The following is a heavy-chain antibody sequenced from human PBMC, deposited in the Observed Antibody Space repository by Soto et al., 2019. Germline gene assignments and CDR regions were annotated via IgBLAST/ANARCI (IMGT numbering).Heavy chain of an antibody. CDR1: GFTFDDYA. D-gene: IGHD5-12*01. CDR3: AKDMESGYRPGPFDY. CDR2: ISWNSGSI. J-gene: IGHJ4*02. Sequence: HPGGSLRLSCAASGFTFDDYAMHWVRQAPGKGLEWVSGISWNSGSIGYADSVKGRFTISRDNAKNSLYLQMNSLRAEDTALYYCAKDMESGYRPGPFDYWGQGTLVTVSS. V-gene: IGHV3-9*01.